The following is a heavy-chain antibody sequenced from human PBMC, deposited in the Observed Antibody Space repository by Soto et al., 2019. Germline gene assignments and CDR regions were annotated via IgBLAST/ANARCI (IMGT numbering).Heavy chain of an antibody. CDR1: GDRVSSNSAA. V-gene: IGHV6-1*01. CDR3: ARRKYYDFWSGYSYYYGMDV. J-gene: IGHJ6*02. D-gene: IGHD3-3*01. CDR2: TYYRSKWYN. Sequence: SQTLSLTCVISGDRVSSNSAAWNWVRQSPSRGLEWLGRTYYRSKWYNDYAVSVKSRITINPDTSKNQFSLQLNSVTPEDTAVYYCARRKYYDFWSGYSYYYGMDVWGQGTTVTVSS.